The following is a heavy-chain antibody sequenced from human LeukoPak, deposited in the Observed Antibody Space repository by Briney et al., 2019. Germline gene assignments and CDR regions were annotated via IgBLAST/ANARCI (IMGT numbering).Heavy chain of an antibody. V-gene: IGHV7-4-1*02. Sequence: SVKVSCKASGYTFTSYAMNWVRQAPGPGLESMGWINTNTENPTYAQGFTGRFVFSLDTSVGTAYLQISGLKAEDTAVYCCARGGVLPVRAFDIWGQGTMVTVSS. CDR2: INTNTENP. CDR3: ARGGVLPVRAFDI. J-gene: IGHJ3*02. D-gene: IGHD2-8*01. CDR1: GYTFTSYA.